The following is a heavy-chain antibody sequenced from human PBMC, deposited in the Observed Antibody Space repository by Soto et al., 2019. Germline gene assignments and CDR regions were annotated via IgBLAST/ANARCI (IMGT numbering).Heavy chain of an antibody. CDR3: ARTYYYDSTGYYRTFDY. Sequence: LRLSCAASGFTFGSYAMSWVRLAPGKGLEWVSVAGPSGSSTSYADSVRGRFTISRDNVENTLYLQMNSLRVADTALYFCARTYYYDSTGYYRTFDYWGQGTLVTAPQ. CDR1: GFTFGSYA. V-gene: IGHV3-23*01. CDR2: AGPSGSST. D-gene: IGHD3-22*01. J-gene: IGHJ4*02.